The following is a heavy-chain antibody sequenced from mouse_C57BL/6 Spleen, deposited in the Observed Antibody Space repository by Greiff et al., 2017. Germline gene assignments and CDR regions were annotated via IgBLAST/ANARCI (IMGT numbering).Heavy chain of an antibody. CDR2: INPNTGGT. D-gene: IGHD2-4*01. J-gene: IGHJ4*01. CDR1: GYTFTDYN. V-gene: IGHV1-22*01. Sequence: VQLKESGPELVKPGASVKMSCKATGYTFTDYNMHWVKQSHGKSLEWIGYINPNTGGTSYNQKFKGKATLTANKSSSTAYMELRSLTSEDSAVYYCARGEDYDDAMDYWGQGTSVTVSS. CDR3: ARGEDYDDAMDY.